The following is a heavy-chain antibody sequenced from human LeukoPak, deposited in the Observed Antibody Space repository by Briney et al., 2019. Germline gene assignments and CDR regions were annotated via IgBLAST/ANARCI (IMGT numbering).Heavy chain of an antibody. CDR3: ARVLRYCSGGNCYSGGLGYMDV. CDR2: ISRSGSTK. D-gene: IGHD2-15*01. Sequence: GGSLRLSCAASGFTVSSNYMSWVRQAPGKGLEWVSSISRSGSTKYYAHSVKGRFTISRDNAKNSLFLQMNSLRAEDTAVYYCARVLRYCSGGNCYSGGLGYMDVWGKGTTVTISS. V-gene: IGHV3-11*01. CDR1: GFTVSSNY. J-gene: IGHJ6*03.